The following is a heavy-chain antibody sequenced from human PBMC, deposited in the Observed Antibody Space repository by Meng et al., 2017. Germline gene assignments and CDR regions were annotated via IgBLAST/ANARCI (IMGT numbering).Heavy chain of an antibody. Sequence: GESLKISCAASGFTFSSYWMSWVRQAPGKGLEWVANIKQDGSEKYYVDSVKGRFTISRDNAKNSLYLQMNSLRAEDTAVYYCARDLAATTTVNGFDPWGQGTLVTVSS. CDR3: ARDLAATTTVNGFDP. CDR2: IKQDGSEK. J-gene: IGHJ5*02. D-gene: IGHD1-1*01. CDR1: GFTFSSYW. V-gene: IGHV3-7*01.